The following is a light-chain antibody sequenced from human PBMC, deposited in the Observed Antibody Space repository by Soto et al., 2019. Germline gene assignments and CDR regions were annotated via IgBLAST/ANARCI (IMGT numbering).Light chain of an antibody. CDR3: QSYDSSLSGVV. CDR2: GNS. Sequence: QAVVTQPPSVSGAPGQRVTISCTGSSSNIGAGYDVHWYQQLPGTAPKLLIYGNSNRPSGVPDRFSGSKSGTSASLAITGLQAEDEADYYCQSYDSSLSGVVSGGGTQLTVL. CDR1: SSNIGAGYD. V-gene: IGLV1-40*01. J-gene: IGLJ2*01.